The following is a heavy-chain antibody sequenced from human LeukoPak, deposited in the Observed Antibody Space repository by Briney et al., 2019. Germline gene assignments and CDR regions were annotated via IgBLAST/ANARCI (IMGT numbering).Heavy chain of an antibody. Sequence: ASVKVSCKASGYTFTGYYMHWVRQAPGQGLEWLGWINPNSGGTNYAQKFQGRVTMTRDTSISTAYMELSRLRSDDTAVYYCARVGSSGYYYYYYYYMDVWGKGTTVTISS. CDR2: INPNSGGT. D-gene: IGHD3-22*01. CDR3: ARVGSSGYYYYYYYYMDV. J-gene: IGHJ6*03. CDR1: GYTFTGYY. V-gene: IGHV1-2*02.